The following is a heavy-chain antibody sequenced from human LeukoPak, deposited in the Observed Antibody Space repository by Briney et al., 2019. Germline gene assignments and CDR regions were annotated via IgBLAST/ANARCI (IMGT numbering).Heavy chain of an antibody. CDR2: IYYSGNT. V-gene: IGHV4-39*01. J-gene: IGHJ4*02. CDR1: GGSISSSNYY. D-gene: IGHD3/OR15-3a*01. Sequence: SETLSLTCTVSGGSISSSNYYWGWIRPPPGKGLEWIGSIYYSGNTYYNASLKSQVSISIDTSKNQFSLRLTSVTAADTAVYYCARQPGSGLFILPGGQGTLVTVSS. CDR3: ARQPGSGLFILP.